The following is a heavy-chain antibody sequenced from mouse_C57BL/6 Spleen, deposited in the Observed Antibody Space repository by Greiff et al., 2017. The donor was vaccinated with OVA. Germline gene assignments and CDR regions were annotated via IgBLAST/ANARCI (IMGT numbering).Heavy chain of an antibody. V-gene: IGHV3-6*01. J-gene: IGHJ2*01. D-gene: IGHD1-1*01. Sequence: EVKVEESGPGLVKPSQSLSLSCSVTGYSITSDCYWNWLQPLQENIQEWMGIISYDGSNNYNPSLKNRFSINRDTYKNQFCLKLNSGTTEDTATYYCAREFSYYYGSSSFDYWGQGTTLTVSS. CDR1: GYSITSDCY. CDR3: AREFSYYYGSSSFDY. CDR2: ISYDGSN.